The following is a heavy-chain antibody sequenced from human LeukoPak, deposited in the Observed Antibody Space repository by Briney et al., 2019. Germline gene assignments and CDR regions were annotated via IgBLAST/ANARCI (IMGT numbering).Heavy chain of an antibody. CDR1: GGSISSYY. D-gene: IGHD2-2*01. Sequence: SETLSLTCTVSGGSISSYYLSWIRQPAGKGLEWIGRIYSSGTDYNPSLKSRVTMSADTSRNQVSLTLSSVSAADTAVYYCARDACNSPSCSIAGLDPWGQGTRVTVSS. CDR2: IYSSGT. V-gene: IGHV4-4*07. J-gene: IGHJ5*02. CDR3: ARDACNSPSCSIAGLDP.